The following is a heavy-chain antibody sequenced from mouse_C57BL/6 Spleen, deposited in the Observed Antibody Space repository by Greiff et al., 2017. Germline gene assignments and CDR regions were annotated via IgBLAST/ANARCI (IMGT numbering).Heavy chain of an antibody. CDR1: GYTFTSYW. J-gene: IGHJ2*01. CDR3: TRVPGRDYFDY. V-gene: IGHV1-5*01. D-gene: IGHD3-3*01. CDR2: IYPGNSDT. Sequence: EVQLQQSGTVLARPGASVKMSCKTSGYTFTSYWMHWVKQRPGPGLEWIGAIYPGNSDTSYNQKFKGKAKLTAVTSASTADMELSSLTNEDSAVYYCTRVPGRDYFDYWGQGNTLPGSS.